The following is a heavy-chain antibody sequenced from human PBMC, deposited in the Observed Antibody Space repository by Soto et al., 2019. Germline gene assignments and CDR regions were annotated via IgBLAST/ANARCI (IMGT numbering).Heavy chain of an antibody. CDR2: IVVGSGNT. CDR3: AAVLKYLGYYGSGSYWPLDT. CDR1: GFTFTSSA. V-gene: IGHV1-58*02. D-gene: IGHD3-10*01. Sequence: GASVKVSCKASGFTFTSSAMQWVRQARGQRLEWIGWIVVGSGNTNYAQKFQERVTITRDMSTSTAYMELSSLRSEDTAVYYCAAVLKYLGYYGSGSYWPLDTWGQGTMVTVSS. J-gene: IGHJ3*02.